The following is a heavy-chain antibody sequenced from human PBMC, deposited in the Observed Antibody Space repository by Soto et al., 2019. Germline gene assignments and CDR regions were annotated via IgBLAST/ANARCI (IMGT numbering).Heavy chain of an antibody. CDR1: GYTFTGYY. J-gene: IGHJ6*02. CDR3: ARDARSGYDFSYYYYGMDV. D-gene: IGHD5-12*01. V-gene: IGHV1-2*02. Sequence: GASVKVSCKASGYTFTGYYMHWVRQAPGQGLEWMGWINPNSGGTNYAQKFQGRVTMTRDTSISTAYMELSRLRSDDTAVYYCARDARSGYDFSYYYYGMDVWGQGTTVTVSS. CDR2: INPNSGGT.